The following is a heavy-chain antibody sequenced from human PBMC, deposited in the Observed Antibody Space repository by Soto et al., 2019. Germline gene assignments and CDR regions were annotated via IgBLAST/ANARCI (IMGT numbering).Heavy chain of an antibody. V-gene: IGHV3-23*01. CDR1: GFTFSSYA. CDR2: ISVSGGST. Sequence: SGGSLRLSCAASGFTFSSYAMSWVRQAPGKGLEWVSSISVSGGSTYYADSVKGRFTITRDKSKNTLYLQMNSLRAEDTAVYYCAEVYESNGFYYFDSWGQGTLVTVSS. J-gene: IGHJ4*02. D-gene: IGHD2-8*01. CDR3: AEVYESNGFYYFDS.